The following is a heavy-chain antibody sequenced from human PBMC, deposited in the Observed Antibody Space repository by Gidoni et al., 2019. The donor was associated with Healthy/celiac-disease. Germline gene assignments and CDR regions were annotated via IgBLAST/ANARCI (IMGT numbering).Heavy chain of an antibody. Sequence: QVQLQESGPGLVNPSQTLSLTCPVSGGSISSGAYYWSWIRQPPGKGLEWIGYIYYSGSTYYNPSLKSRVTISVDTSKNQFSLKLSSVTAADTAVYYCARHHYDFWSGPGNYFDYWGQGTLVTVSS. V-gene: IGHV4-30-4*01. CDR2: IYYSGST. CDR3: ARHHYDFWSGPGNYFDY. D-gene: IGHD3-3*01. J-gene: IGHJ4*02. CDR1: GGSISSGAYY.